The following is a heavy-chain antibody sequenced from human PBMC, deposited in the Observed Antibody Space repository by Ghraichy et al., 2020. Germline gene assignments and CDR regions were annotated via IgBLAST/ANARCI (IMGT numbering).Heavy chain of an antibody. CDR1: GGSISSYY. J-gene: IGHJ3*02. CDR2: IYTSGST. V-gene: IGHV4-4*07. Sequence: SETLSLTCTVSGGSISSYYWSWIRQPAGKGLEWIGRIYTSGSTNYNPSLKSRVTMSVDTSKNQFSLKLSSVTAADTAVYYCARDTWFPSFGVGAFDIWGQGTMVTVSS. D-gene: IGHD3-10*01. CDR3: ARDTWFPSFGVGAFDI.